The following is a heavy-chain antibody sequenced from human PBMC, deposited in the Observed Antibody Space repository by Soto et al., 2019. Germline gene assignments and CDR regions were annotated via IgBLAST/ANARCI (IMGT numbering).Heavy chain of an antibody. CDR2: IIPILGIA. J-gene: IGHJ5*02. CDR3: ARDSYDVHYYGSVLPYNWFDP. D-gene: IGHD3-10*01. CDR1: GGTFSSYT. V-gene: IGHV1-69*08. Sequence: QVQLVQSGAEVKKPGSSVKVSCKASGGTFSSYTISWVRQAPGQGLEWMGRIIPILGIANYAQKFQGRVTITADKSTSTAYMQLSSLRSEDTAVYYCARDSYDVHYYGSVLPYNWFDPWGQGTLVTVSS.